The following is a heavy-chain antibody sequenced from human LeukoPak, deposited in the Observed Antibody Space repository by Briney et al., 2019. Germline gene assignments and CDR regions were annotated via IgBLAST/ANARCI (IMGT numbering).Heavy chain of an antibody. Sequence: GGSLRLSCAASGFTFSNAWMSWVRQAPGKGLEWVGRIKSKTDGGTTDYAAPVKGRFTISRDDSKNTLYLQMNSLKTEDTAVYYCTTDTDVLRFFQRRFDYWGQGTLVTVSS. D-gene: IGHD3-3*01. V-gene: IGHV3-15*01. CDR3: TTDTDVLRFFQRRFDY. CDR1: GFTFSNAW. CDR2: IKSKTDGGTT. J-gene: IGHJ4*02.